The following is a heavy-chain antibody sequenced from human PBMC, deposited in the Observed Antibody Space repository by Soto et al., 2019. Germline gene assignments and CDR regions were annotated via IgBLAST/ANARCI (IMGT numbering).Heavy chain of an antibody. CDR3: ARGRYSSGWYFTPSYYYGMDV. J-gene: IGHJ6*02. V-gene: IGHV1-58*01. Sequence: SVKVSCKASGFTFTSSAVQWVRQARGQRLEWIGWIVVGSGNTNYAQKFQERVTITRDMSTSTAYMELSSLRSEDTAVYYCARGRYSSGWYFTPSYYYGMDVWGQGTTVTVS. D-gene: IGHD6-19*01. CDR2: IVVGSGNT. CDR1: GFTFTSSA.